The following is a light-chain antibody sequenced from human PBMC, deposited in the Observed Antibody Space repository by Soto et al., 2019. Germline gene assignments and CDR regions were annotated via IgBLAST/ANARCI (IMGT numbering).Light chain of an antibody. CDR1: QSVNSN. J-gene: IGKJ1*01. V-gene: IGKV3-15*01. CDR2: GAS. Sequence: EILMTQSPATLSGSPGERGTLSWRASQSVNSNLAWYQQKPGQAPRLLIYGASTRAAGIPASFSGSGSATEFTLPISSLKSEDLAAYYCQQYDTWHPVTFGHGTKVDIK. CDR3: QQYDTWHPVT.